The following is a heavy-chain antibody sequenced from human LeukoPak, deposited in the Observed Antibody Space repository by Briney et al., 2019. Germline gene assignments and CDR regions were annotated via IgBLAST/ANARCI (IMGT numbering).Heavy chain of an antibody. Sequence: KPSDTLSLTCTVSGGSVSSGSFYWSWIRQPPGKGLEWIGYIYYSGGTQYNPSLNSRVTISIDTSNNQFSLKLNSATAADTAVYYCARDDVPYSAWGQGTLVTVSS. D-gene: IGHD2-15*01. V-gene: IGHV4-61*01. CDR3: ARDDVPYSA. CDR1: GGSVSSGSFY. CDR2: IYYSGGT. J-gene: IGHJ5*02.